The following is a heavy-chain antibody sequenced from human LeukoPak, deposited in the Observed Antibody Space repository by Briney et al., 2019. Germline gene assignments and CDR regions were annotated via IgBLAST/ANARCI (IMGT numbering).Heavy chain of an antibody. D-gene: IGHD3-10*01. J-gene: IGHJ4*02. CDR3: ARGFYGSGTYLFDY. V-gene: IGHV3-48*02. CDR1: GFTFGRYG. Sequence: GGSLRLSCAASGFTFGRYGMNWVRQAPGKGLEWLSYIGSTSTTMYYADSVKGRFTISRDNAKNSLYLQMNSLRDEDTAVYYCARGFYGSGTYLFDYWGQGNLVSVSS. CDR2: IGSTSTTM.